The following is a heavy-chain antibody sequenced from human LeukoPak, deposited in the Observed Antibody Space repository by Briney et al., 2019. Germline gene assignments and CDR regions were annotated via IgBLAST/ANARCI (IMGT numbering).Heavy chain of an antibody. Sequence: PGRSLRLSCAASGFTFSSYGMHWVRQAPGKGLEWVAVISYDGSNKYYADSVKGRFTISRDNSKNTLYLQMNSLRAEDTAVYYCAKDRTTGRYYYYGMDVWGQGTTVTVSS. CDR3: AKDRTTGRYYYYGMDV. D-gene: IGHD4-17*01. CDR1: GFTFSSYG. V-gene: IGHV3-30*18. J-gene: IGHJ6*02. CDR2: ISYDGSNK.